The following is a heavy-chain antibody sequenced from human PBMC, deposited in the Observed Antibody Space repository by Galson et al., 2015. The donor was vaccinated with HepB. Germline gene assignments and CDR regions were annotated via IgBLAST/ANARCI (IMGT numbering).Heavy chain of an antibody. J-gene: IGHJ6*02. CDR1: GFTVSGNY. V-gene: IGHV3-66*01. Sequence: SLRLSCAASGFTVSGNYLSWVRQAPGKGLEWVSSIYSGDGTSYADSVKGKFTISRDNSKNSVYLQMNSLRAEDTAVYYCATEGDTSTWYRYWGQGTTVTVSS. CDR3: ATEGDTSTWYRY. CDR2: IYSGDGT. D-gene: IGHD6-13*01.